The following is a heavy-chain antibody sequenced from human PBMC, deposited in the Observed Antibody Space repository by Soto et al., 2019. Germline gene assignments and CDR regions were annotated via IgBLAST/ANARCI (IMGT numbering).Heavy chain of an antibody. CDR1: GFTFSSYA. CDR3: ARDSIGTAMAAYYYYGMDV. D-gene: IGHD5-18*01. Sequence: QVQLVESGGGVVQPGRSLRLSCAASGFTFSSYAMHWVRQAPGKGLEWVAVISYDGSNKYYADSVKGRFAISRDNSKNTLYLQMNSLRAEDTAVYYCARDSIGTAMAAYYYYGMDVWGQGTTVTVSS. J-gene: IGHJ6*02. V-gene: IGHV3-30*09. CDR2: ISYDGSNK.